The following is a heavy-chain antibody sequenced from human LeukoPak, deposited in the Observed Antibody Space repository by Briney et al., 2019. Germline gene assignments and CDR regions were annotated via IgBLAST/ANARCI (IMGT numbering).Heavy chain of an antibody. CDR1: GFSFSSHY. Sequence: NPGGSLRLSCAASGFSFSSHYTNWVRQAPGKGLEWVSSISSSGGYIYSADSVKGRFTISRDNAKNSVYLHMNSLRAEDTAVYYCARTYNGSSHFDYWGQGTLVTVSS. CDR3: ARTYNGSSHFDY. V-gene: IGHV3-21*01. J-gene: IGHJ4*02. D-gene: IGHD1-26*01. CDR2: ISSSGGYI.